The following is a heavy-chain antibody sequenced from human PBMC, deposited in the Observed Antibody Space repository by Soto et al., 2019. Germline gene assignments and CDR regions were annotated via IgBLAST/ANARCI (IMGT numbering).Heavy chain of an antibody. D-gene: IGHD3-3*01. Sequence: QVQLVQSGAEVKKPGASVRVSCKASGYTFSGYDINWVRQATGQGLEWMGWVSPDSGSTGYAGIFQGRVTMTWVRSTTTAYMDLSRLTSEDSAVYYCARATELRYVEWSVYRGGNYAMDVWGQGTTVTVSS. V-gene: IGHV1-8*01. CDR1: GYTFSGYD. CDR2: VSPDSGST. CDR3: ARATELRYVEWSVYRGGNYAMDV. J-gene: IGHJ6*02.